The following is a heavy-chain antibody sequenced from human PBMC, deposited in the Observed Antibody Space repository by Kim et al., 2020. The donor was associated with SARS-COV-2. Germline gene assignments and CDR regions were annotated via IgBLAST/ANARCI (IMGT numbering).Heavy chain of an antibody. D-gene: IGHD2-2*01. CDR3: ATRVGYCPTTTCNVFGY. V-gene: IGHV3-15*01. J-gene: IGHJ4*02. CDR1: GFVFSYAW. Sequence: GGSLRLSCAASGFVFSYAWMHWVRQAPGKGLDWVGRIKSKADGGTTDYDAPMEGRFSISRDDSKTRVFVQRNSLQTEDSAVYYCATRVGYCPTTTCNVFGYWGEGILVTVTS. CDR2: IKSKADGGTT.